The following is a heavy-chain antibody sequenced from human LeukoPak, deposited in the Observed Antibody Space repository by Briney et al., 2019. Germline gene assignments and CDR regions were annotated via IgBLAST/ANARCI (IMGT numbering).Heavy chain of an antibody. CDR1: GGSISSSSYY. CDR2: IYYSGST. V-gene: IGHV4-39*07. J-gene: IGHJ4*02. D-gene: IGHD2-2*01. Sequence: SETLSLTCTVSGGSISSSSYYWGWIRQPPGKGLEWIGGIYYSGSTYYNPSLKSRVTISVDTSKNQFSLKLSSVTAADTAVYYCARREIYCSSTSCGNDYWGQGTLVTVSS. CDR3: ARREIYCSSTSCGNDY.